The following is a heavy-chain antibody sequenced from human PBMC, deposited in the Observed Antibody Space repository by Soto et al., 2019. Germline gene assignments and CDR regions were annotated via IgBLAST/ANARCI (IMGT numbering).Heavy chain of an antibody. J-gene: IGHJ5*02. V-gene: IGHV4-59*01. Sequence: PETLSLTCTVSGGSISSYYWSWIRQPPGKGLEWIGYIYYSGSTNYNPSLKSRVTISVDTSKNQFSLKLSSVTAADTAVYYCASGYYDSSGYYWFDPWGQGTLVTVSS. D-gene: IGHD3-22*01. CDR1: GGSISSYY. CDR3: ASGYYDSSGYYWFDP. CDR2: IYYSGST.